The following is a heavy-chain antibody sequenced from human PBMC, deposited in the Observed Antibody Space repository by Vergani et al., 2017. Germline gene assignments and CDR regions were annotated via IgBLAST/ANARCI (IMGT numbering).Heavy chain of an antibody. Sequence: QLQLQESGPGLVKPSETLSLTCTVSGGSISSSSYYWGWIRQPPGKGLEWIGSIYYSGSTYYNPSLKSRVTISVDTSKNQFSLKLSSVTAADTAVYYCARDPRWGIRSPYYYYYYMDVWGKGTTVTVSS. D-gene: IGHD2-8*02. V-gene: IGHV4-39*07. CDR2: IYYSGST. J-gene: IGHJ6*03. CDR3: ARDPRWGIRSPYYYYYYMDV. CDR1: GGSISSSSYY.